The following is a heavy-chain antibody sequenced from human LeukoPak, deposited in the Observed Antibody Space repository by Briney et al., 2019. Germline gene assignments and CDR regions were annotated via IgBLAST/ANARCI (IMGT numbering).Heavy chain of an antibody. J-gene: IGHJ3*02. V-gene: IGHV3-21*01. CDR2: ISSSSSYI. Sequence: GGSLRLSCAASGFTFSSFSMNWVRQAPGKGLEWVSSISSSSSYIYYADSVKGRFTISRDNAKNSLYLQMNSLRAEDTAMYYCARDDYYGSGSYWGAFDIWGQGTMVTVSS. D-gene: IGHD3-10*01. CDR1: GFTFSSFS. CDR3: ARDDYYGSGSYWGAFDI.